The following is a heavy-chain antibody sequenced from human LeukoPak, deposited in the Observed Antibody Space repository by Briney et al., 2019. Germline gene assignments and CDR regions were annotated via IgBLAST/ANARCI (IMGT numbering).Heavy chain of an antibody. J-gene: IGHJ4*02. Sequence: GGSLRLSCTASGFTFSSYWMSWVRQARGKGLEWVANMNLDGSEKYYVNSVKGRFTISRDSAKNSLFLQMNGLRAEDTAVYYCARDARVVLDYWGLGTLVTVSS. CDR3: ARDARVVLDY. D-gene: IGHD3-3*02. CDR2: MNLDGSEK. CDR1: GFTFSSYW. V-gene: IGHV3-7*01.